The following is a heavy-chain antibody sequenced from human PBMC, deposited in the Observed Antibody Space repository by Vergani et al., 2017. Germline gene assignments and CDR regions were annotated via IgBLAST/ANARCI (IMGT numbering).Heavy chain of an antibody. CDR3: AVGYYDSSFDY. CDR1: GESFSSFY. V-gene: IGHV4-34*02. D-gene: IGHD3-22*01. J-gene: IGHJ4*02. CDR2: INHSGST. Sequence: QVQLQQWGAGVVKPSGTLSLTCAVFGESFSSFYWSWIRQPPGKGLEWIGEINHSGSTNYNPSLKSRVTISVDTSKNQFSLKLSSVTASDTAVYYCAVGYYDSSFDYWGQGTLVTVSS.